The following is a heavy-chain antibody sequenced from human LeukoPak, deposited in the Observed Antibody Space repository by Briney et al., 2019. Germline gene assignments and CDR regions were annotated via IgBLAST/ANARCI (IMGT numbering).Heavy chain of an antibody. CDR3: ASPFGVADVAAFDI. D-gene: IGHD3-10*01. CDR2: ISSSGSTI. CDR1: GFTFSDYY. J-gene: IGHJ3*02. Sequence: PGGSLRLSCAASGFTFSDYYMSWIRQAPGKGLEWVSYISSSGSTIYYADSVKGRFTISRDNAKNSLYLQMNSLRAEDTAVYYCASPFGVADVAAFDIWGQGTMVTVSS. V-gene: IGHV3-11*01.